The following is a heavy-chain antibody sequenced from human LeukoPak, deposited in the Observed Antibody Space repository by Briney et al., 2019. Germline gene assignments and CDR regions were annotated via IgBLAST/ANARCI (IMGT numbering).Heavy chain of an antibody. V-gene: IGHV3-48*03. CDR2: ISSSGSTI. J-gene: IGHJ6*04. CDR3: AELGITMIGGV. CDR1: GFTFSSYE. Sequence: GGSLRLSCAASGFTFSSYEMNWVRQALGKGVEWVSYISSSGSTIYYADSVKGRFAISRDNAKNSLYLQMNSLRAEDTAVYYCAELGITMIGGVWGKGTTVTISS. D-gene: IGHD3-10*02.